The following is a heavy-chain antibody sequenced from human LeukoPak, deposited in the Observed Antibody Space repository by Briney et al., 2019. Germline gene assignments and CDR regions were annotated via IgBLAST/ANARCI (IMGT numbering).Heavy chain of an antibody. D-gene: IGHD3-10*01. CDR3: AKRSMMVGGVSHFAMDV. CDR1: GFSFSTSP. Sequence: GGSLRLSCAASGFSFSTSPMSWVRQPPGKGLEWVSAISPGGEGTYYADSAKGRLTISRDNSKNMVYLQMNSLRAEDTAVYHCAKRSMMVGGVSHFAMDVWGQGTTVTVSS. V-gene: IGHV3-23*01. CDR2: ISPGGEGT. J-gene: IGHJ6*02.